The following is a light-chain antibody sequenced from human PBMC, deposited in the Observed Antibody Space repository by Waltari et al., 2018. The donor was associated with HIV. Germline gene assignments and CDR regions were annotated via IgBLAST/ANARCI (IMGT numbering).Light chain of an antibody. CDR3: SSYTTSSTLVV. J-gene: IGLJ3*02. CDR1: SSDVGVYDY. Sequence: QSALTQPASVSGSPGQSITISCTGTSSDVGVYDYVSWYHQHPGKAPKLMIFEVSFRPSGVSSRFAGSNAANTASLTISGLRAEDEADYYCSSYTTSSTLVVFGGGTRLTVL. V-gene: IGLV2-14*01. CDR2: EVS.